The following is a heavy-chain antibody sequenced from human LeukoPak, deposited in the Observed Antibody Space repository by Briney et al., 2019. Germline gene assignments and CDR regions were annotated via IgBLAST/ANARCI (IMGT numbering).Heavy chain of an antibody. CDR2: IKPNNGDT. Sequence: ASVKVSCNASGYTFTDYYMHWVRQAPGQGLEWMGRIKPNNGDTNYAQKFQGRVTMTRDTSINAAYMELSRPEYDDTAVYYCASGDRVTMLRGGNIGYFDYWGQGTLVTVSS. CDR3: ASGDRVTMLRGGNIGYFDY. J-gene: IGHJ4*02. V-gene: IGHV1-2*06. CDR1: GYTFTDYY. D-gene: IGHD3-10*01.